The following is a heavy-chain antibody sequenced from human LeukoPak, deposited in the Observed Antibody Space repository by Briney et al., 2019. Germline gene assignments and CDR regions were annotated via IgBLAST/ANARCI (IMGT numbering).Heavy chain of an antibody. D-gene: IGHD5-24*01. CDR3: AKSRDGYNFFFDY. J-gene: IGHJ4*02. Sequence: GGSLRLSCAASGFTFSSYWMSWVRQAPGKGLEWVANIKQDGSEKYYVDSVKGRFTISRDNAKNSLYLQMNSLRAEDTALYYCAKSRDGYNFFFDYWGQGTLVTVSS. CDR2: IKQDGSEK. CDR1: GFTFSSYW. V-gene: IGHV3-7*03.